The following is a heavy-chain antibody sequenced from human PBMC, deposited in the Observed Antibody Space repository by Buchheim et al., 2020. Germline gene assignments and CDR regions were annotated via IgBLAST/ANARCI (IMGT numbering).Heavy chain of an antibody. D-gene: IGHD3-3*01. CDR2: ISYDGSNK. Sequence: QVQLVESGGGVVQPGRSLRLSCAASGFTFSSYAMHWVRQAPGKGLEWVAVISYDGSNKYYADSVKGRFTISRDNSKNQLYLQMNSLRAEDTAVYYCAREGSDFWSGYYYYYYGMDVWGQGTT. V-gene: IGHV3-30*04. CDR1: GFTFSSYA. J-gene: IGHJ6*02. CDR3: AREGSDFWSGYYYYYYGMDV.